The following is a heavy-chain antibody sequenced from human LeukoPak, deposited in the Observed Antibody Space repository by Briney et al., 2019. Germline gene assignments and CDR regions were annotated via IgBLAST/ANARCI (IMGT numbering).Heavy chain of an antibody. CDR1: GGSISSSSYY. J-gene: IGHJ4*02. CDR3: ARLEVGATQSYYFDY. CDR2: IYYSGST. D-gene: IGHD1-26*01. Sequence: SETLCLTCTVSGGSISSSSYYWGWIRQPAGKGLEWIGSIYYSGSTYYNPSLKSRVTISVDTSKNQFSLKLSSVTAADTAVYYCARLEVGATQSYYFDYWGQGTLVTVSS. V-gene: IGHV4-39*01.